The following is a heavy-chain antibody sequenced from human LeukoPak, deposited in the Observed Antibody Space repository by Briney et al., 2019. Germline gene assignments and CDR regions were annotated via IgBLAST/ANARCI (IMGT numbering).Heavy chain of an antibody. CDR1: GLTVSSNY. Sequence: GSLRLSCAASGLTVSSNYMSWVRQAPGKGLEWVSVFYSGGSTYYADSVKGRFTISRDNSKNTLYLQMNSLRAEDTAVYYCARENIRWPLAFDIWGQGTMVTVSS. CDR3: ARENIRWPLAFDI. V-gene: IGHV3-53*01. D-gene: IGHD5-24*01. CDR2: FYSGGST. J-gene: IGHJ3*02.